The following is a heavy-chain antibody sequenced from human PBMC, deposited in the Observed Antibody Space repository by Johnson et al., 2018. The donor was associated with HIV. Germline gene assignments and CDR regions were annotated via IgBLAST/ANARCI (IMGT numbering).Heavy chain of an antibody. V-gene: IGHV3-30*18. Sequence: QVQLVESGGGLVQPGRSLRLSCAASGFTFDDYAMHWVRQAPGKGLEWVAVISYDGSNKYYADSVKGRFTISRDNSKNTLYLQMNSLRAEDTAVYYCAKLPGGNSGFVDAFDIWGQGTMVTVSS. CDR2: ISYDGSNK. CDR3: AKLPGGNSGFVDAFDI. CDR1: GFTFDDYA. D-gene: IGHD4-23*01. J-gene: IGHJ3*02.